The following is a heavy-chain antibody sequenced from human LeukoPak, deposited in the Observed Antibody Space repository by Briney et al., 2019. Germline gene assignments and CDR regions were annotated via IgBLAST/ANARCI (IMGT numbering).Heavy chain of an antibody. CDR3: ARGGLVRGTLNSLIGFDI. V-gene: IGHV4-34*01. CDR2: INHSGST. Sequence: QSSETLSLTCAVYGGSFSGYYWSWIRQPPGKGLEWIGEINHSGSTNYNPSLKSRVTISVDTSKNQFSLQLNSVTPEDTALYYCARGGLVRGTLNSLIGFDIWDQGIMVTVSS. D-gene: IGHD3-10*01. CDR1: GGSFSGYY. J-gene: IGHJ3*02.